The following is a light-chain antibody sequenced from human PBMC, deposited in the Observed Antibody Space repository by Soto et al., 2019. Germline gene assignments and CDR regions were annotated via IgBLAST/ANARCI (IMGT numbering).Light chain of an antibody. CDR3: QQYNSYFWT. CDR2: WAS. J-gene: IGKJ1*01. V-gene: IGKV4-1*01. Sequence: DIVMTQSPDSLAVSLGERATINCKSSQSVLYNSNNKNNLAWYQQKPGQPPNLLIYWASTRRSGVPDRFSGSGSGTDFTLTISSLQAEDVAIYYCQQYNSYFWTFGQGTKVEIK. CDR1: QSVLYNSNNKNN.